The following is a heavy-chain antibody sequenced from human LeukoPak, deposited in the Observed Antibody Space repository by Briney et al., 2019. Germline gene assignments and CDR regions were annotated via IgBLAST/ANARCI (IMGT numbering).Heavy chain of an antibody. CDR3: ARAVSSVVVIPF. D-gene: IGHD3-22*01. CDR2: ISYSGST. Sequence: PSETLSLTCTVSGGSVSSGRYYWSWIRQPPGKGLEWIGYISYSGSTNYNHSLKSRVTISVDTSKNQFSLKLSSVTAADTAVYYCARAVSSVVVIPFWGQGTLVTVS. V-gene: IGHV4-61*01. J-gene: IGHJ4*02. CDR1: GGSVSSGRYY.